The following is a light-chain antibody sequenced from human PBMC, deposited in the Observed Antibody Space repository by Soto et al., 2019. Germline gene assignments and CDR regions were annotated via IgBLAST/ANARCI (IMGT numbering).Light chain of an antibody. CDR2: GAS. Sequence: IVLTQSPGTLSLSPGERVTLSCRASQSVSSSYLAWYQHKPGQAPRPLIYGASSRATGIPDRFSGSGSGTDFTLTISRLEPEDFAVYYCQQYGSSPRTFGQGTKVDIK. J-gene: IGKJ1*01. CDR3: QQYGSSPRT. V-gene: IGKV3-20*01. CDR1: QSVSSSY.